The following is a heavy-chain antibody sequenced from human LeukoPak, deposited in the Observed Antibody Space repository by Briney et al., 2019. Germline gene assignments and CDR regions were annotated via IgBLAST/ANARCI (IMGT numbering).Heavy chain of an antibody. V-gene: IGHV1-18*01. D-gene: IGHD6-19*01. J-gene: IGHJ4*02. Sequence: GASVKVSCKASGYTFTSYGISWVRQAPGQGLEWMGWISAYNGNTNYAQKLQGRLTMTTDTSTSTAYMELRSLRSDDTAMYYCARDWDGYSSTSPLDSWGQGTLVTVSS. CDR3: ARDWDGYSSTSPLDS. CDR1: GYTFTSYG. CDR2: ISAYNGNT.